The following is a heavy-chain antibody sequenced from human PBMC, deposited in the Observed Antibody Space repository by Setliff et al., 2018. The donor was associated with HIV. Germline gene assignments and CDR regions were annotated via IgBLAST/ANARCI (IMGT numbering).Heavy chain of an antibody. V-gene: IGHV4-34*01. CDR3: ARGRAIHGYYYYQGMDV. Sequence: SETLSLTCAVYGGSFSDYNWSWVRQPPGKGLEWLGDINHSGDTNYNPSLKSRVTISVDTSKNQFSLKLSSVTAADTAVYYCARGRAIHGYYYYQGMDVWGQGTTVTVS. CDR1: GGSFSDYN. J-gene: IGHJ6*02. CDR2: INHSGDT.